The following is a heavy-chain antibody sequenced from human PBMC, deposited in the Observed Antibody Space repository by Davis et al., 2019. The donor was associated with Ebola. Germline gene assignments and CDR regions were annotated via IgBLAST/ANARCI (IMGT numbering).Heavy chain of an antibody. Sequence: ETLSLTCAVYGGSFSGYYWSWVRQAPGKGLEWVSSISSSSSYIYYADSVKGRFTISRDNAKNSLYLQTNSLRAEDTAVYYCARERGVVYFDYWGQGTLVTVSS. CDR1: GGSFSGYY. CDR2: ISSSSSYI. D-gene: IGHD2-15*01. V-gene: IGHV3-21*01. CDR3: ARERGVVYFDY. J-gene: IGHJ4*02.